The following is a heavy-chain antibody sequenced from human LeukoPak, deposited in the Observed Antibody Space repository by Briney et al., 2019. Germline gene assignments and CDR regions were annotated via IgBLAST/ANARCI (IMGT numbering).Heavy chain of an antibody. J-gene: IGHJ6*03. Sequence: TSQTLSLTCTVSGGSISSGDYYWSWIRQPPGKGLEWIGYIYYSGSTYYNPSLKSRVTISVDTSTNQFALKLSSVTAADTAVYYCARVNYDYYYDMDVWGKGTTVTVSS. V-gene: IGHV4-30-4*08. D-gene: IGHD4-23*01. CDR2: IYYSGST. CDR3: ARVNYDYYYDMDV. CDR1: GGSISSGDYY.